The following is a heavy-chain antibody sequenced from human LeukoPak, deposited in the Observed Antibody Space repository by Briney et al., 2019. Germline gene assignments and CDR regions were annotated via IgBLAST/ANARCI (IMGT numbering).Heavy chain of an antibody. Sequence: PGGSLRLSCAASGFTFSSYGMHWVRQAPGKGLEWVAFIRYDGSNKYYADSVKGRFTISRDNSKNTLYLQMNSLRAEDTAVYYCANSRAVWHSLDYWGQGTLVTVSS. J-gene: IGHJ4*02. V-gene: IGHV3-30*02. CDR2: IRYDGSNK. CDR1: GFTFSSYG. CDR3: ANSRAVWHSLDY. D-gene: IGHD2-15*01.